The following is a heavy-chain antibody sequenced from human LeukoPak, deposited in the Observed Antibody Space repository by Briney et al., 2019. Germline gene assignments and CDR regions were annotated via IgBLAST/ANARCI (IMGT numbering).Heavy chain of an antibody. CDR1: GGSISSSSYY. D-gene: IGHD2-15*01. CDR3: ARQGRNTYVVVVSCYMDV. V-gene: IGHV4-39*01. Sequence: PSETLSLTCTVSGGSISSSSYYWGWIRQPPGRGLEWFGSIIFSESTYYKPSLKSRVTISVDTSKNQFSLKRSSVAAADTAVCYSARQGRNTYVVVVSCYMDVWGKGTTVTVSS. J-gene: IGHJ6*03. CDR2: IIFSEST.